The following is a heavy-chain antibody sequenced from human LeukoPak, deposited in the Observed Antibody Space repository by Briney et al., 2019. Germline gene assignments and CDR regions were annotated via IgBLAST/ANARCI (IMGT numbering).Heavy chain of an antibody. J-gene: IGHJ4*02. D-gene: IGHD3-3*01. CDR3: ARGGRFLEWPFDY. Sequence: GGSLRLSCAASGFTFSSYGMHWVRQAPGKGLEWVAFIRYDGSNKYYADSVKGRFTISRDNSKNTLYLQMNSLRAEDTAVYYCARGGRFLEWPFDYWGQGTLVTVSS. CDR1: GFTFSSYG. CDR2: IRYDGSNK. V-gene: IGHV3-30*02.